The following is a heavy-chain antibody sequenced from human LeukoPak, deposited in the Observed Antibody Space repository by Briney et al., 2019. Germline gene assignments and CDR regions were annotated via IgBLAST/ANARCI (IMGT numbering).Heavy chain of an antibody. V-gene: IGHV3-33*01. CDR1: GFTFSSYG. D-gene: IGHD6-13*01. CDR2: IWYDGSNK. Sequence: GGSLRLSCAASGFTFSSYGMHWVRQAPGKGLEWVAVIWYDGSNKYYADSVKGRFTISRDNSKNTLYLQMNSLRAEDTAVYYCARPYSSRFGWFDPWGQGTLVTVSS. J-gene: IGHJ5*02. CDR3: ARPYSSRFGWFDP.